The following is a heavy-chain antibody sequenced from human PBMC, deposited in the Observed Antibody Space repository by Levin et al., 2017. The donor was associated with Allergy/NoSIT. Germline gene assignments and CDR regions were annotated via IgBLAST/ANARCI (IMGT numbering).Heavy chain of an antibody. CDR3: AREARAGAADY. CDR1: GFTFSSYA. Sequence: LSLTCAASGFTFSSYALTWVRQAPEKGLEWFSVISGGGGSTYYADFVKGRFTISRDDSRNTLYLQMNSLRAEDTAVYYCAREARAGAADYWGQGTLVTVSS. D-gene: IGHD6-19*01. V-gene: IGHV3-23*01. CDR2: ISGGGGST. J-gene: IGHJ4*02.